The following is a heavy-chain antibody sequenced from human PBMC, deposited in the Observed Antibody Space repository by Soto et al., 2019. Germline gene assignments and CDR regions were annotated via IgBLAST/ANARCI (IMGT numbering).Heavy chain of an antibody. V-gene: IGHV1-8*02. J-gene: IGHJ6*02. Sequence: QVQLVQSGAEVKKPGASVKVSCKASGYTFTSYDINWVRQATGQGLEWMGWMNPNSGNTGYAQKFQGRVTMTRNTAISTAYMELSSLRSEYTAVYYCAGSDYDSRGSIAAYYGRDVWGQGTTVTVSS. CDR3: AGSDYDSRGSIAAYYGRDV. CDR1: GYTFTSYD. D-gene: IGHD3-22*01. CDR2: MNPNSGNT.